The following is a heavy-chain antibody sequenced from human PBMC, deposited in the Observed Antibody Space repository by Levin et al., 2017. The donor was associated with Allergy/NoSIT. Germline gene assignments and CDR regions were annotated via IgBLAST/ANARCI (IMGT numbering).Heavy chain of an antibody. J-gene: IGHJ4*02. CDR1: GFTLSSYG. Sequence: GGSLRLSCAASGFTLSSYGMHWVRQAPGKGLEWVEVIYYDGNNQRYNGDQHYVDSVKGRFTIARDNSKNTLYLQMNSLRAEDTAVYYWARARDGYNHGLGFRGQGTLVTVSS. CDR3: ARARDGYNHGLGF. CDR2: IYYDGNNQRYNGDQ. V-gene: IGHV3-33*01. D-gene: IGHD5-24*01.